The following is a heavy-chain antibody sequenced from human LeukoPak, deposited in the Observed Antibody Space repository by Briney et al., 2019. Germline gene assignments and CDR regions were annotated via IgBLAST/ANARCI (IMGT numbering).Heavy chain of an antibody. CDR3: ARAVVSTVVMLDY. J-gene: IGHJ4*02. Sequence: SETLSLTCTVSGGSISSYYWSWIRQPPGKGLEWIGYIYYSGSTNYNPSLKSRVTISVDTSKNQFSLKLSSVTAADTAVYYCARAVVSTVVMLDYWGQGTLVTVSS. CDR2: IYYSGST. CDR1: GGSISSYY. D-gene: IGHD3-16*01. V-gene: IGHV4-59*12.